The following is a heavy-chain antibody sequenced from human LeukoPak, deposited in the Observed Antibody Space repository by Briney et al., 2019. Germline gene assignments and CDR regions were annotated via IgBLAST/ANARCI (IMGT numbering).Heavy chain of an antibody. D-gene: IGHD3-10*01. CDR3: ASKSYYYGSGIYY. Sequence: SETLSLTCAVYSGSFSGYYWSWIRQPPGKGLEWIGEINHSGSTNYNPSLKSRVTISVDTSKNQFSLKLSSVTAADTAVYYCASKSYYYGSGIYYWGQGTLVTVSS. CDR2: INHSGST. CDR1: SGSFSGYY. J-gene: IGHJ4*02. V-gene: IGHV4-34*01.